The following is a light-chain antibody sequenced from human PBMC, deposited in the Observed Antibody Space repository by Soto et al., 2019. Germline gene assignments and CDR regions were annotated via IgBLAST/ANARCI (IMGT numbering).Light chain of an antibody. J-gene: IGKJ2*01. Sequence: EIVLTQSPGTLSLSPGERATLSCRASQSVSSSYLAWYQQKPGQAPRLLIYGASSRATGIADRFSGSGSGTDFTLTISRLEPEDFAVYYCQQYGSSPPAFCQGTKLEIK. CDR1: QSVSSSY. V-gene: IGKV3-20*01. CDR2: GAS. CDR3: QQYGSSPPA.